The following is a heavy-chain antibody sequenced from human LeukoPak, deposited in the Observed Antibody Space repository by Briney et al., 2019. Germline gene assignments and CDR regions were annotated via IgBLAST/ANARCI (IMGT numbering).Heavy chain of an antibody. CDR2: ISSDGSNT. J-gene: IGHJ4*02. V-gene: IGHV3-74*01. Sequence: GGSLRLSCAVSGFTFNKYYMHWVRQAPGKGLVWVSRISSDGSNTNYADSVKGRFTISRDNAKNTLYLQMNSLRAEDTAVYCCIRVPYWGQGALVTVSS. CDR1: GFTFNKYY. CDR3: IRVPY.